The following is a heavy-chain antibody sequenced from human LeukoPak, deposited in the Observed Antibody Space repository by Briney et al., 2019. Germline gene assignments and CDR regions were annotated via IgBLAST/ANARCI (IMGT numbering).Heavy chain of an antibody. D-gene: IGHD1-1*01. CDR2: ITSSGSTI. Sequence: PGGSLRLSCAASGFTLSDHFMSWVRQAPGKGPEWISCITSSGSTIYYADSVKGRFTISRDNAKNSLYLQMNSLRTEDTALYYCAKGLERESRLDSWGQGTLVTVSS. CDR1: GFTLSDHF. V-gene: IGHV3-11*01. CDR3: AKGLERESRLDS. J-gene: IGHJ4*02.